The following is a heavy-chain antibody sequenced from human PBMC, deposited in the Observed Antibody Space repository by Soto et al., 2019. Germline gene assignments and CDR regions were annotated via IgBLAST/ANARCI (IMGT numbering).Heavy chain of an antibody. CDR2: ISQSGNT. V-gene: IGHV4-34*01. CDR1: RGSFSGYY. J-gene: IGHJ4*02. CDR3: ARAPKVSGSSQTRPDF. D-gene: IGHD6-6*01. Sequence: PSETLSPTCSIYRGSFSGYYWSWIRQPPGKGLEWIGEISQSGNTNYSPSLKSRVSISIDTSKKQFSLNLASVSAADTAVYYCARAPKVSGSSQTRPDFWGQGTLVTVSS.